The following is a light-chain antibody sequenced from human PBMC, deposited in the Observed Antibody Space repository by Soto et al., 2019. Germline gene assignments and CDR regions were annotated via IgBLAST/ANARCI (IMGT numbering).Light chain of an antibody. CDR2: DAS. CDR3: QQRSDWPLT. Sequence: EIVFTQSPVTLSLSPGERATLSCRASQSVSWYLAWYQQKPGQAPRLLIYDASSRATGIPARFSGSGSGTDFTLTISSLEPEDFEVYYCQQRSDWPLTFGGGTKVEIK. V-gene: IGKV3-11*01. CDR1: QSVSWY. J-gene: IGKJ4*01.